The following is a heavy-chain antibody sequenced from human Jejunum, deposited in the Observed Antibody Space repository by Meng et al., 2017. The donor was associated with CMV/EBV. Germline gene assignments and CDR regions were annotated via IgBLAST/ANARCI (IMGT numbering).Heavy chain of an antibody. CDR3: ARWVVPPGVGYGMDV. CDR1: FTLGSHW. J-gene: IGHJ6*02. V-gene: IGHV3-7*01. CDR2: IKQDGSVK. D-gene: IGHD2-2*01. Sequence: FTLGSHWVAWVRQAPGKGLEWVANIKQDGSVKYYVDSVKGRFTISRDNAQNSLFLQMNSLRDEDTAVYFCARWVVPPGVGYGMDVWGQGTTVTVSS.